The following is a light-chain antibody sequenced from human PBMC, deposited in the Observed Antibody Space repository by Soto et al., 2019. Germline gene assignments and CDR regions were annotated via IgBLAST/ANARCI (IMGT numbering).Light chain of an antibody. V-gene: IGLV1-51*01. J-gene: IGLJ2*01. CDR3: GTWDESLGAGV. CDR2: DDS. CDR1: GSNIGRNY. Sequence: QSVLTQPASLSAPPGEKVTISCSGRGSNIGRNYVSWYRQFPGTAPQLLIYDDSKRHSGVPDRLSGSRYGTSASLAIVGLQPGDEAVYYCGTWDESLGAGVFGGGTKLTVL.